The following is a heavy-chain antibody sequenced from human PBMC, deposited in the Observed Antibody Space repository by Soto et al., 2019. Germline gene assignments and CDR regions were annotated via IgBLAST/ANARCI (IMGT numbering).Heavy chain of an antibody. Sequence: QVQLQESGTGLVKPSQTLSLTCTVSGGSISSGGYYWSWIRQHPGKGLEWIGYIYYSGSTYYNPYLKSRVTISVDTSKNQCSLKLSPVTAADTAVYYCARFGSSWFQFDYWGQGTLVTVSS. CDR1: GGSISSGGYY. CDR3: ARFGSSWFQFDY. J-gene: IGHJ4*02. V-gene: IGHV4-31*03. D-gene: IGHD6-13*01. CDR2: IYYSGST.